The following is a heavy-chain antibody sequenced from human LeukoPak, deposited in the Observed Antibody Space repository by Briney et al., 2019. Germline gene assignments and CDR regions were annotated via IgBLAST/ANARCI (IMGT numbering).Heavy chain of an antibody. D-gene: IGHD3-22*01. CDR2: ISNDGVT. Sequence: GGSLRLSCAASGFTVSSNYMSWVRQGPGKGLECVSVISNDGVTYYADSVKGRFTISRDNSKNTLYLQMNSLRAEDTAVYYCARGGTYYYDSSGYYYWNPDAFDIWGQGTMVTVSS. J-gene: IGHJ3*02. V-gene: IGHV3-66*02. CDR3: ARGGTYYYDSSGYYYWNPDAFDI. CDR1: GFTVSSNY.